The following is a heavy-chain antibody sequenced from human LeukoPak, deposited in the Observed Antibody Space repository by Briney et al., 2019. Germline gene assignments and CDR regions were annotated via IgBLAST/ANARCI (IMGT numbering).Heavy chain of an antibody. Sequence: PSETLSLTCTVSGGSISSYYWSWIRQPPGKGLEWIGYIYYSGSTNYNPSLKSRVTISVDTSKNQFSLKLSSVTAADTAVYYCARTPVVRLWFGEEGNWFDPWGQGTLVTVSS. CDR2: IYYSGST. V-gene: IGHV4-59*08. D-gene: IGHD3-10*01. CDR1: GGSISSYY. J-gene: IGHJ5*02. CDR3: ARTPVVRLWFGEEGNWFDP.